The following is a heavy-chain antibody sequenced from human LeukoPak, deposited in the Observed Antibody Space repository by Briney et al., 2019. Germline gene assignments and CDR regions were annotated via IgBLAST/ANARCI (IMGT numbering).Heavy chain of an antibody. CDR3: AKDRSIGTYYTFDH. CDR2: ISASAAMT. Sequence: GGSLRLSCEATGFTFNNYVMTWVRQAPGKGLEWVSSISASAAMTYYADSVKGRFTVSRDNSNNRLYLQMSGLTAADTAVYYCAKDRSIGTYYTFDHWGQGTLVTVSS. CDR1: GFTFNNYV. D-gene: IGHD1-26*01. V-gene: IGHV3-23*01. J-gene: IGHJ4*02.